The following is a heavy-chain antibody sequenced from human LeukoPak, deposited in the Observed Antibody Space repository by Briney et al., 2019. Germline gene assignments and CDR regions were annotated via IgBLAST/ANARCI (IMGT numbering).Heavy chain of an antibody. CDR1: GYTFTSYA. Sequence: GASVKVSCKASGYTFTSYAMHWVRQAPGQRLEWMGWINAGNGNTKYSQKFQGRVTITRDTSASTAYMEPSSLRSEDTAVYYCTSYGDYYYGMDVWGQGTTVTVSS. D-gene: IGHD4-17*01. V-gene: IGHV1-3*01. CDR2: INAGNGNT. CDR3: TSYGDYYYGMDV. J-gene: IGHJ6*02.